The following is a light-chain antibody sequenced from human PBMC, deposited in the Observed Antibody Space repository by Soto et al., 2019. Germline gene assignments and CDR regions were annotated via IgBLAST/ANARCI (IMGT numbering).Light chain of an antibody. J-gene: IGKJ1*01. CDR1: QGISSY. V-gene: IGKV1-9*01. CDR2: AAS. CDR3: QQYRSWPRT. Sequence: IQLTQSPSSLSACVGDRVTIPCRASQGISSYLAWYQQKPGKAPKLLIYAASTLQSGVPSRFSGSGSGTDFTLTISSLRPEDFAVYYCQQYRSWPRTFGQGTKVDI.